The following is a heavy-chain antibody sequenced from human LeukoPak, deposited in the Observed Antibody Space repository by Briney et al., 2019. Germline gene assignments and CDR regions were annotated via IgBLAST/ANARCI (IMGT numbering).Heavy chain of an antibody. CDR2: IYPGDSDT. CDR3: ARYDFNYYDSSGSTDY. V-gene: IGHV5-51*01. J-gene: IGHJ4*02. D-gene: IGHD3-22*01. Sequence: GESLKISRKGSGYSFTSYWIGWVRQMPGKGLEWMGIIYPGDSDTRYSPSFQGQVTISADKSISTAYLQWSSLKASDTAMYYCARYDFNYYDSSGSTDYWGQGTLVTVSS. CDR1: GYSFTSYW.